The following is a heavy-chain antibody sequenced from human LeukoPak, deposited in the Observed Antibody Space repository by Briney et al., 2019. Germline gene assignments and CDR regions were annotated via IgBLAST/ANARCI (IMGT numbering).Heavy chain of an antibody. J-gene: IGHJ4*02. CDR1: GESFTIYG. V-gene: IGHV1-18*01. D-gene: IGHD3-22*01. CDR2: ISAYNGNT. Sequence: ASVKVSCKASGESFTIYGISWVRQAPGQGLEWMGWISAYNGNTNYAQKLQGRVTLTTDTSTSTAYMELRSLRSGEPAVYYCARGETYYYDSSGYSFDHWGQGTLVTVSS. CDR3: ARGETYYYDSSGYSFDH.